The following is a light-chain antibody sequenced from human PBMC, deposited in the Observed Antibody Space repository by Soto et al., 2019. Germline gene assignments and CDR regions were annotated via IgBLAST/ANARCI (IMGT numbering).Light chain of an antibody. Sequence: EIVLTQSPGTLSLSPGERATLSCRASQIVSTTYLAWYQQKPGQAPRLLIYGSSRRAPGIPDRFSGSGSGTDFTLTISRLEPEDFAVYYCHQYGSSPMYTFGQGTKVEIK. CDR2: GSS. CDR3: HQYGSSPMYT. J-gene: IGKJ2*01. CDR1: QIVSTTY. V-gene: IGKV3-20*01.